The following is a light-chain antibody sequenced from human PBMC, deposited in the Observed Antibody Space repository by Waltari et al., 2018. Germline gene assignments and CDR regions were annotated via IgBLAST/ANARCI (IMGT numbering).Light chain of an antibody. CDR2: KAS. J-gene: IGKJ4*01. CDR1: QSISTS. CDR3: QQSDSVPLT. V-gene: IGKV1-5*03. Sequence: DIQMTQSPSTLSASVGDRVTITCRASQSISTSLAWYQQKPGKAPRLLMHKASSLESGVPSRFSGSGSGTEFTLTISTLQPEDFVTYYCQQSDSVPLTFGGGTKVEIK.